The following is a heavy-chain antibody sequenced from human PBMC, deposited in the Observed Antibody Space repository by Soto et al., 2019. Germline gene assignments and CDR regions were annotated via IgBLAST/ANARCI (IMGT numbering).Heavy chain of an antibody. V-gene: IGHV1-69*04. J-gene: IGHJ3*02. CDR3: ARELRYFDWFSAFDI. CDR2: IIPILGIA. D-gene: IGHD3-9*01. Sequence: ASVKVSCKASGGTFSSYTISWVRQAPGQRLEWMGRIIPILGIANYAQKFQGRVTITADKSTSTAYMELSSLRSEDTAVYYCARELRYFDWFSAFDIWGQGTMVTVSS. CDR1: GGTFSSYT.